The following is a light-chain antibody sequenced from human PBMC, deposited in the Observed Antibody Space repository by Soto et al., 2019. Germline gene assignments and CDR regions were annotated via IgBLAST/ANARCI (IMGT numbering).Light chain of an antibody. V-gene: IGLV1-36*01. CDR1: SSNIGNNA. CDR3: AAWDDSLNGVV. CDR2: YDD. Sequence: QSVLTQPPSVSDAPRQRVTISCSGSSSNIGNNAVNWYQQLPGKAPKLLIYYDDLLPSGVSDRFSGSKSCTSASLAISGLQSEDEDDYYCAAWDDSLNGVVFGGGTELTVL. J-gene: IGLJ2*01.